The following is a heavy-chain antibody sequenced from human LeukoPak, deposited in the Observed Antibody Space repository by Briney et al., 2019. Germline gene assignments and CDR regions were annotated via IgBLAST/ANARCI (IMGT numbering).Heavy chain of an antibody. J-gene: IGHJ4*02. Sequence: SETLSLTCTVSGGSISSSSYFWGWIRQPPGKGLEWIGSIYYSGSTYYNPSLKSRVTISVDTSKNQFSLKLSSVTAADTAVYYCARQSAGSYDYWGQGTLVTVSS. D-gene: IGHD1-26*01. CDR2: IYYSGST. CDR1: GGSISSSSYF. V-gene: IGHV4-39*01. CDR3: ARQSAGSYDY.